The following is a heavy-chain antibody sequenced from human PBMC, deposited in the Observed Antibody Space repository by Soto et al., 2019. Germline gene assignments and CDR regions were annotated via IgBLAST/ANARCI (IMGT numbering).Heavy chain of an antibody. Sequence: GGSLRLSCAASGFTFSSYAMSWVRQAPGKGLEWVSAISGSGGSTYYADSVKGRFTISKDNSKNTLYLQMNSLRAEDMSVYYCAKGLTRGRAHDAFDIWGQGTMVTVSS. D-gene: IGHD1-1*01. CDR2: ISGSGGST. J-gene: IGHJ3*02. V-gene: IGHV3-23*01. CDR1: GFTFSSYA. CDR3: AKGLTRGRAHDAFDI.